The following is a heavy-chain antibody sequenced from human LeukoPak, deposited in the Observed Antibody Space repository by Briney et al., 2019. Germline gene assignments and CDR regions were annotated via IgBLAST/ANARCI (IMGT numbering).Heavy chain of an antibody. D-gene: IGHD4-23*01. CDR3: ARSHYGGNSAGDAFDI. Sequence: GESLKISCKGSGYSFTNYWIGWVRQMPGKGLEWMGVIYPGDSDTKYSPSFQGQVTISADKSITTAYLQRSSLKASDTAMYYCARSHYGGNSAGDAFDIWGQGTMVTVSS. CDR1: GYSFTNYW. J-gene: IGHJ3*02. V-gene: IGHV5-51*01. CDR2: IYPGDSDT.